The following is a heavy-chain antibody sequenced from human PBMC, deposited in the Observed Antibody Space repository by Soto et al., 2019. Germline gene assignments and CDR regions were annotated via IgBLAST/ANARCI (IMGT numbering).Heavy chain of an antibody. Sequence: ASVKVSCKASGYTFTGYYMHWVRQAPGQGLEWMGWINPNSGGTNYAQKFQGWVTMTRDTSISTAYMELSRLRSDDTAVYYCARERGCSSTSCYWNDYYYYGMDVRGQGTTVTVSS. CDR2: INPNSGGT. J-gene: IGHJ6*02. CDR3: ARERGCSSTSCYWNDYYYYGMDV. CDR1: GYTFTGYY. D-gene: IGHD2-2*01. V-gene: IGHV1-2*04.